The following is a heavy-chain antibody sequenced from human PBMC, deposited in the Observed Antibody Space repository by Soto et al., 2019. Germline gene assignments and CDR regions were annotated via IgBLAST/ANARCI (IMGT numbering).Heavy chain of an antibody. CDR1: GGSISSSNYY. J-gene: IGHJ5*02. V-gene: IGHV4-39*01. D-gene: IGHD6-13*01. CDR3: ARQLRYSSSWYPYNWFDH. Sequence: XETLSLTCTVAGGSISSSNYYWGWIRQPPGKGLEWIGSIYYSGSTYYNPSLKSRVTISVDTSKNQFSLKLSSVTAADTAVYYCARQLRYSSSWYPYNWFDHWGQGTLVTVSS. CDR2: IYYSGST.